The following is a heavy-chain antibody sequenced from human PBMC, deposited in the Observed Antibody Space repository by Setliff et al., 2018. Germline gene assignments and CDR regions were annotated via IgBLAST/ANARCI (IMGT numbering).Heavy chain of an antibody. CDR3: ARGRNVAIRLLDS. D-gene: IGHD6-6*01. J-gene: IGHJ4*02. Sequence: PSETLSLTCTVSGGSISSDRYYWSWIRQPAGKGLEWIGRIYTSGGSIYNPSLKSRVTISVDTSKNQFSLELSSVTAADTAVYYCARGRNVAIRLLDSWSQGNLVTVSS. CDR2: IYTSGGS. CDR1: GGSISSDRYY. V-gene: IGHV4-61*02.